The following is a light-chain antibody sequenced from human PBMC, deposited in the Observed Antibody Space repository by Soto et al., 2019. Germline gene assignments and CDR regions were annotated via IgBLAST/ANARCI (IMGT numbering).Light chain of an antibody. Sequence: EIVMTQSPATLSVSPGERATLSCRASQSMYNNLAWYQQKPGQAPRLLIYHASTRATGVPARFSGSGSGTEFTLTISSLQSEDVAVYYCQQYNNWPLTFGGGTKVEIK. CDR2: HAS. V-gene: IGKV3-15*01. J-gene: IGKJ4*01. CDR1: QSMYNN. CDR3: QQYNNWPLT.